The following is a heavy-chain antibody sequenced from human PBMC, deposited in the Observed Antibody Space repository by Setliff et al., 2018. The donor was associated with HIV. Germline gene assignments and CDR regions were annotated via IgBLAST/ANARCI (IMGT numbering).Heavy chain of an antibody. Sequence: PSETLSLTCVVNGESFRGHFWTWIRQTPGKGLQWIGEIRHSGNTNYNPSLKSRLTMSVDTSKSQFSLRLESMTAADTAVYYCARRYSSSSTGFDYWGQGTLVTVSS. CDR2: IRHSGNT. J-gene: IGHJ4*02. CDR3: ARRYSSSSTGFDY. V-gene: IGHV4-34*01. CDR1: GESFRGHF. D-gene: IGHD6-6*01.